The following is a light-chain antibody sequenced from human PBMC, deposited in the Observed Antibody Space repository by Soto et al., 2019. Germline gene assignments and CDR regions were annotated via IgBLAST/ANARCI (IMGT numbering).Light chain of an antibody. CDR3: SSYAGRNPLI. CDR2: EVS. V-gene: IGLV2-8*01. CDR1: SSDVGGYNY. J-gene: IGLJ2*01. Sequence: QSALTQPPSASGSPGQSVTISCTGTSSDVGGYNYVSWYQQHPGKAPKLMIYEVSKRPSGVPDRFSGSKSGNTASLTVSGLPAEDEADYYCSSYAGRNPLIFGGGIKLTVL.